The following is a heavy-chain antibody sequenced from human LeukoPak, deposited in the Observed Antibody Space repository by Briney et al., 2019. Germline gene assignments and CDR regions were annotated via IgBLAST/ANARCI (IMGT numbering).Heavy chain of an antibody. D-gene: IGHD3-10*01. CDR2: IISSGSTI. CDR1: GFTFSTYE. J-gene: IGHJ4*02. Sequence: PGGSLRLSCPASGFTFSTYEMNWVRQAPGKGLEWVSYIISSGSTIYYADSVKGRFTISRDNAKNSLYLQMNSLRAEDTAVYYCARVGAYYYGSGSYYQTQTYFDYWGQGTLVTVSS. CDR3: ARVGAYYYGSGSYYQTQTYFDY. V-gene: IGHV3-48*03.